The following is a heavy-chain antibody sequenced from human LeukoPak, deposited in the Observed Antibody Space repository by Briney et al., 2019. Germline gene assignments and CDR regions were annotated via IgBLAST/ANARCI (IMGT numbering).Heavy chain of an antibody. Sequence: GGSLRLSCAASGFTFSIYWMHWFRQAPGKGLVWVSRINSDGSSTSYADSVKGRFTISRDNAKNTLYLQMNSLRAEDTAVYYCARDEDWSGYYGAFDIWGQGTMVTVSS. CDR3: ARDEDWSGYYGAFDI. V-gene: IGHV3-74*01. CDR2: INSDGSST. CDR1: GFTFSIYW. D-gene: IGHD3-3*01. J-gene: IGHJ3*02.